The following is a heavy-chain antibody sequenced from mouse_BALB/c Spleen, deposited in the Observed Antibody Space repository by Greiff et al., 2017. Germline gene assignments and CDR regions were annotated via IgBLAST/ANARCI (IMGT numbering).Heavy chain of an antibody. D-gene: IGHD1-1*01. J-gene: IGHJ4*01. CDR1: GFNIKDTY. CDR3: ARRDYFDAMDY. CDR2: IDPANGNT. V-gene: IGHV14-3*02. Sequence: EVMLVESGAELVKPGASVKLSCTASGFNIKDTYMHWVKQRPEQGLEWIGRIDPANGNTKYDPKFQGKATITADTSSNTAYLQLSSLTSEDTAVYYCARRDYFDAMDYWGQGTSVTVSS.